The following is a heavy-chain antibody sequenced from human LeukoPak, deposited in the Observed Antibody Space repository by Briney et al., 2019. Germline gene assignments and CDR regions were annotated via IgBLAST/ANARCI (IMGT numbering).Heavy chain of an antibody. D-gene: IGHD3-16*02. CDR1: GFTFSSYA. J-gene: IGHJ3*02. Sequence: GGSLRLSCAASGFTFSSYAMSWVRQAPGKGLEWVSTISGSGGSTYYADSVKGRFTISRDNSKNSLYLQMNSLRAEDTAVYYCARDRVITFGGVIVHDAFDIWGQGTMVTVSS. V-gene: IGHV3-23*01. CDR3: ARDRVITFGGVIVHDAFDI. CDR2: ISGSGGST.